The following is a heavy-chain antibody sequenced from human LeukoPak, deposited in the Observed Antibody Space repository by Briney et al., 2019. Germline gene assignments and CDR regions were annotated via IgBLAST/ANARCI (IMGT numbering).Heavy chain of an antibody. V-gene: IGHV4-34*01. CDR1: GGSFSGYY. CDR2: INHSGST. D-gene: IGHD2-2*01. CDR3: ARKMGVVVPAAIDWFDP. J-gene: IGHJ5*02. Sequence: SETLSLTCAVYGGSFSGYYWSWIRQPPGKGLEWIGEINHSGSTNCNPSLKSRVTISVDTSKNQFSLKLSSVTAADTAVYYCARKMGVVVPAAIDWFDPWGQGTLVTVSS.